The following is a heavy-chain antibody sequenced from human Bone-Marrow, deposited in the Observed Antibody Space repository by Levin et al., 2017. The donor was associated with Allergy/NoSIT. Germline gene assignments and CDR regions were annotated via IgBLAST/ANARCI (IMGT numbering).Heavy chain of an antibody. J-gene: IGHJ4*02. D-gene: IGHD4-17*01. V-gene: IGHV1-18*01. CDR2: ISAYNGNT. CDR1: GYTFTSYG. CDR3: ARVNDYGDYPDY. Sequence: GESLKISCKASGYTFTSYGISWVRQAPGQGLEWMGWISAYNGNTNYAQKLQGRVTMTTDTSTSTAYMELRSLRSDDTAVYYCARVNDYGDYPDYWGQGTLVTVSS.